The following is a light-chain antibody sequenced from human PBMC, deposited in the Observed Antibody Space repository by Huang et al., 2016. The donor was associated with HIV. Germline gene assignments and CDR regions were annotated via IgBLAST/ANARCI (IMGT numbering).Light chain of an antibody. CDR2: DAS. Sequence: ELVLTQSPGTLSSSPGGAAVISCRASQSLNKEFLAWYRQKPGQAPELLIFDASKRASDIPDRFVGRGSGTDFSLTINGLDPEDFAFYFCHHYGATQWAFGQGTRVEMK. V-gene: IGKV3-20*01. CDR1: QSLNKEF. CDR3: HHYGATQWA. J-gene: IGKJ1*01.